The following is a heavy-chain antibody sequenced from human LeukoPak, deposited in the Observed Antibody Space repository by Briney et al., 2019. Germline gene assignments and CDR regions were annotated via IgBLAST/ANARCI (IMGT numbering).Heavy chain of an antibody. V-gene: IGHV3-23*01. CDR2: IGSDNTT. CDR1: GFTFDDYA. Sequence: PGRSLRLSCAASGFTFDDYAKQWVRQAPGKGLERVSAIGSDNTTFYTQSAKGRFTISRDISKNILYLQMDSLKVEDTAVYYCAKDPEYDSSGYYLNYFEYWGRGTLVTVSS. CDR3: AKDPEYDSSGYYLNYFEY. D-gene: IGHD3-22*01. J-gene: IGHJ4*02.